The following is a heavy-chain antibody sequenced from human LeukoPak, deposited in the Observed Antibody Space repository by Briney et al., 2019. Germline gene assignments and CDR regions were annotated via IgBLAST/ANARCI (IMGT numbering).Heavy chain of an antibody. CDR3: VKGVQFWFAYHFDA. V-gene: IGHV3-23*01. J-gene: IGHJ4*02. CDR1: GFRFSSYA. CDR2: ISGSGYNT. Sequence: GGSLTVSCAASGFRFSSYAMSWAPDPPGKALEWCSLIRGISGSGYNTYYADSVQGRFTISRANSENTLHLHMHSLRAEDTAVYYCVKGVQFWFAYHFDAWGQGTLVTVSS. D-gene: IGHD5-18*01.